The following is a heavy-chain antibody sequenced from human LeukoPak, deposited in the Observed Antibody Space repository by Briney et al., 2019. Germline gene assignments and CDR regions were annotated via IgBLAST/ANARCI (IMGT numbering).Heavy chain of an antibody. D-gene: IGHD4-17*01. CDR2: ISGSGGST. CDR1: GFTFSSYA. CDR3: AKVSDYGDYVGFDY. J-gene: IGHJ4*02. Sequence: GGSLRLSCAAFGFTFSSYAMSWVRQAPGKGLEWVSAISGSGGSTYYADSVKGRFTISRDNSKNTLYLQMNSLRAEDTAVYYCAKVSDYGDYVGFDYWGQGTLVTVSS. V-gene: IGHV3-23*01.